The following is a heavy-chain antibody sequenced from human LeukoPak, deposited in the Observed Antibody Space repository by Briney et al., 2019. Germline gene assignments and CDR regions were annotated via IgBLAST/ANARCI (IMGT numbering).Heavy chain of an antibody. CDR3: SGEVGAKPFFFDY. J-gene: IGHJ4*02. CDR2: IYYSGST. D-gene: IGHD1-26*01. V-gene: IGHV4-59*01. CDR1: GGSISSYY. Sequence: SETLSLTCTVSGGSISSYYWSWIRQPPGKGLEWIGYIYYSGSTNYNPSLKSRVTISVDTSKNQFSLKLSSVTAADTAVYYFSGEVGAKPFFFDYCGQGNPVTASS.